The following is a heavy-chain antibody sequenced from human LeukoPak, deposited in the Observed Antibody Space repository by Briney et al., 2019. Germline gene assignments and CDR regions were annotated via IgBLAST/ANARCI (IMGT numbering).Heavy chain of an antibody. CDR2: ISSRSGSSI. Sequence: GGLLRLSCAASGFTFSDYYMSWIRQAPGKGLEWVSYISSRSGSSIYYADSVKGRFTISRDNAKNSLYLQMNSLRAEDTAVYYCARVGYSGSPGDYWGQGTLVTVSS. V-gene: IGHV3-11*04. J-gene: IGHJ4*02. CDR3: ARVGYSGSPGDY. D-gene: IGHD1-26*01. CDR1: GFTFSDYY.